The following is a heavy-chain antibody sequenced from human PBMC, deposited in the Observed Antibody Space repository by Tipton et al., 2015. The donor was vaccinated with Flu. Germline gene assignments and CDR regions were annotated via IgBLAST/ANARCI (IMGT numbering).Heavy chain of an antibody. CDR2: MYYSGST. CDR3: ARLSSNWYHQLDN. CDR1: GGSITSSYYY. V-gene: IGHV4-39*07. D-gene: IGHD6-13*01. Sequence: TLSLTCAVSGGSITSSYYYWGWIRQSPGRGLEWIGSMYYSGSTYYNPSLKSRVTISVDTSKNQFSLKLHSVTAADTAVYYCARLSSNWYHQLDNWGQGTLVTVSS. J-gene: IGHJ4*02.